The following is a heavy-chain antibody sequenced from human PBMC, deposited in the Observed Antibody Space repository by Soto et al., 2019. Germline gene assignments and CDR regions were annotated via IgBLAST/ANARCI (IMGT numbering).Heavy chain of an antibody. CDR1: GGSISSGDYY. D-gene: IGHD2-8*01. Sequence: QVQLQESGPGLVKPSQTLSLTCIVSGGSISSGDYYWSWIRQPPGKGLEWIGYIYYSGSTYYNPSLQSRVTISVDTAKNQCSRKLSSVTAADTAVYYCARSSRLRGVCFPWGRGNLVTVSS. CDR2: IYYSGST. CDR3: ARSSRLRGVCFP. J-gene: IGHJ2*01. V-gene: IGHV4-30-4*01.